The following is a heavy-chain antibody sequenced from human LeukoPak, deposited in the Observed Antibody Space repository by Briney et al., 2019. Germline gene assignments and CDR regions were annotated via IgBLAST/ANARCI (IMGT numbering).Heavy chain of an antibody. D-gene: IGHD2-15*01. CDR2: IYGGSTT. J-gene: IGHJ4*02. Sequence: GGSLRLSCADSGFGASDKYMSWVRQAPGKGLEWVSIIYGGSTTYYAESVKGRFTISRDNSKNTLYLEMNTLRAADTGVYYCARDVDHSGLSWGQGTLVTVSS. CDR1: GFGASDKY. V-gene: IGHV3-66*01. CDR3: ARDVDHSGLS.